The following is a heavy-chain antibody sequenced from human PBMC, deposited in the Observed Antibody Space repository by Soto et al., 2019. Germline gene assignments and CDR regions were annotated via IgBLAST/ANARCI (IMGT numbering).Heavy chain of an antibody. V-gene: IGHV1-8*02. D-gene: IGHD1-1*01. CDR2: MNPGSGDT. CDR3: ARMESFGALNWFDP. Sequence: QVQLVQSGAEVKKPGASVTVSCKASGDTFTNNDVSWVRQATGQGLEWMGWMNPGSGDTGSAQKFQGRVTMTRDISIATAYMELNSLTSEATAIDYCARMESFGALNWFDPWGQGTLVTVSS. J-gene: IGHJ5*02. CDR1: GDTFTNND.